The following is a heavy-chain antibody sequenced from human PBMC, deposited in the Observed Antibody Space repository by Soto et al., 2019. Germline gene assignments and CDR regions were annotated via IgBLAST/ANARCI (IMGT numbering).Heavy chain of an antibody. D-gene: IGHD1-1*01. CDR1: GFTFSNYC. CDR2: IEHDGIDK. CDR3: ARDPSRGNIRSNSFDK. J-gene: IGHJ4*02. V-gene: IGHV3-7*05. Sequence: EVQLLESGGTLVQPGGSLRLSCAASGFTFSNYCMTWVRQAPGKGLEWVASIEHDGIDKFFVDSVKGRFTISRDNAKNSLFLQMDSLRAEETAVYYCARDPSRGNIRSNSFDKWGQGTLVTVSS.